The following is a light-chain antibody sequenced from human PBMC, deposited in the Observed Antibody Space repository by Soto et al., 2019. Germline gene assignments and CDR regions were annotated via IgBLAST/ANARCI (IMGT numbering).Light chain of an antibody. CDR1: SSDVGGFNY. J-gene: IGLJ3*02. CDR2: EVS. Sequence: QSALTQPASVSGSPGQSITISCTGTSSDVGGFNYVSWYQQYPGKAPKLIIYEVSDRPSGVSNRFSGSKAGNTASLTISGLQAEDEADYHCSSYTRSSTPWVFGGGTKVTVL. V-gene: IGLV2-14*01. CDR3: SSYTRSSTPWV.